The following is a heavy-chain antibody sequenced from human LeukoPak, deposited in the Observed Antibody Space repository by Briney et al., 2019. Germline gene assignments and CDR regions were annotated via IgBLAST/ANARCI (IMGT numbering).Heavy chain of an antibody. J-gene: IGHJ5*02. Sequence: PGGSLRLSCAASGFTFSSYTMNWARQAPGKGLEWVSSISSSSSYIYYGDSVKGRFTISRDNAKNSLYLQMNSLRAEDTAVYYCARDRGGIVVVPAARDFDPWGQGTLVTVSS. V-gene: IGHV3-21*01. CDR2: ISSSSSYI. CDR3: ARDRGGIVVVPAARDFDP. D-gene: IGHD2-2*01. CDR1: GFTFSSYT.